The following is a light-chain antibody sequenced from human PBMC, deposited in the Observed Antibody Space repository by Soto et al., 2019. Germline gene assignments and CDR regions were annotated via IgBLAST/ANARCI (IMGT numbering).Light chain of an antibody. Sequence: DIQMTQSPSTLSASVGDRVTITCRASQTISVWLAWYQQKPGKAPKLLIHGVSTLGSGVPSRFSGSGSGTHFTLTINSLQPDDFATYYCQQFNSPPLTFGGGTKVDI. CDR2: GVS. J-gene: IGKJ4*01. CDR3: QQFNSPPLT. V-gene: IGKV1-5*01. CDR1: QTISVW.